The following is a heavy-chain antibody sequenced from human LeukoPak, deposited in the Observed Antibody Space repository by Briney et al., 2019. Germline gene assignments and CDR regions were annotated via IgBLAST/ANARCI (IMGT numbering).Heavy chain of an antibody. J-gene: IGHJ4*02. CDR1: GGSFSGYY. V-gene: IGHV4-34*01. Sequence: SETLSLTCAVYGGSFSGYYWTWIRQPPGKGLEWIGEINHSGGTNYNPSLKSRVTISVDTSKNRFSLKLSSVAAADTAVYYCASRGYCSSTSCPPPGYWGQGTLVTVSS. CDR2: INHSGGT. CDR3: ASRGYCSSTSCPPPGY. D-gene: IGHD2-2*01.